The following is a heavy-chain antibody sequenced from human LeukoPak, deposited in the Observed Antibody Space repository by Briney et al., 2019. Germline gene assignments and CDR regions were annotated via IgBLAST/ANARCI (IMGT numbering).Heavy chain of an antibody. V-gene: IGHV3-15*01. Sequence: AGGSLRLSCAASGFTFSNAWMSWVRQAPGKGLEWVGRIKSKTDGGTTDYAAPVKGRFTISRDDSKNTLYLQMNSLKTEDTAVYYCTSDGYYYGSGSYSVSDYWGQGTLVTVSS. CDR1: GFTFSNAW. J-gene: IGHJ4*02. D-gene: IGHD3-10*01. CDR2: IKSKTDGGTT. CDR3: TSDGYYYGSGSYSVSDY.